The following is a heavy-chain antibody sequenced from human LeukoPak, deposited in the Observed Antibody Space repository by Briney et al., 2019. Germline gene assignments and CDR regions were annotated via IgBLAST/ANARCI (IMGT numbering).Heavy chain of an antibody. Sequence: ASVKVSCKASGYTFTGYYMHWVRQAPGQGLEWMRWINPNSGGTNYAQKFQGRVTMTRDTSISTAYMELSRLRSDDTAVYYCAREGIVANEFDYWGQGTLVTVSS. V-gene: IGHV1-2*02. J-gene: IGHJ4*02. CDR2: INPNSGGT. CDR1: GYTFTGYY. CDR3: AREGIVANEFDY. D-gene: IGHD5-12*01.